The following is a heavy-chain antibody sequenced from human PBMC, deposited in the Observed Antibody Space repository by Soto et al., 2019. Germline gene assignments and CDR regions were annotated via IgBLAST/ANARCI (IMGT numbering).Heavy chain of an antibody. J-gene: IGHJ3*02. CDR1: GYTFGGFY. D-gene: IGHD3-16*01. V-gene: IGHV1-2*04. Sequence: QVQLVQSGPEVKKPGASVKVSCKASGYTFGGFYIHWMRQAPGQGLEWVGSINSNSGATTYAQKFQDSVAMTRETSVSTAYMDLNRLTSDDTAIYYCAIIMTHSDSFDIWGQGTMVTVS. CDR2: INSNSGAT. CDR3: AIIMTHSDSFDI.